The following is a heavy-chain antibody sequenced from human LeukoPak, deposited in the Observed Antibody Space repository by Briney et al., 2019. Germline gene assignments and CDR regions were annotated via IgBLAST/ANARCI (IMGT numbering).Heavy chain of an antibody. CDR1: GFTFSSYG. Sequence: PGGSLRLSCAASGFTFSSYGMHWVRQAPGKGLEWVAVIWYDGSNKYYADSVKGRFTISRDNSKNTLYLQMNSLRAEDTAVYYCARDHRVVIPTYFDYWGQGTLVTVSS. J-gene: IGHJ4*02. V-gene: IGHV3-33*01. CDR3: ARDHRVVIPTYFDY. D-gene: IGHD3-3*01. CDR2: IWYDGSNK.